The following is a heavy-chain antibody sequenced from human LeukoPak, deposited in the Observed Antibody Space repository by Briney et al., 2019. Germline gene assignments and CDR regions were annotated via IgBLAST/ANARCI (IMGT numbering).Heavy chain of an antibody. V-gene: IGHV3-30*02. J-gene: IGHJ3*02. CDR1: GFTFSSYG. CDR2: IRYDGSNK. Sequence: PGGSLRLSCAASGFTFSSYGMHWVRQAPGKWLEWVAFIRYDGSNKYYADSVKGRFTISRDNSKNTLYLQMNSLRAEDTAVYYCAKDGPRYDAFDIWGQGTMVTVSS. CDR3: AKDGPRYDAFDI.